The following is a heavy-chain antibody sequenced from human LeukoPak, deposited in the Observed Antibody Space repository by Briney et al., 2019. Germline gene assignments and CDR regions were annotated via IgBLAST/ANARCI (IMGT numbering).Heavy chain of an antibody. J-gene: IGHJ4*02. V-gene: IGHV3-30*02. D-gene: IGHD6-13*01. CDR3: AKDRSSSWSFDD. CDR2: IWYGGSNK. Sequence: GGSLRLSCAASGFTFSSYAMHWVRQAPGKGLEWVAVIWYGGSNKYYADSVKGRFTISRDNSKNTLYLQMNSLRADDTALYYCAKDRSSSWSFDDWGQGTLVAVSS. CDR1: GFTFSSYA.